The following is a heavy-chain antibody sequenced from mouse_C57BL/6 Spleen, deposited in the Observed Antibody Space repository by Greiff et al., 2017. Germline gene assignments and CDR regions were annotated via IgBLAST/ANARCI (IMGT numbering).Heavy chain of an antibody. J-gene: IGHJ2*01. CDR3: ARKNLDSYYFDY. CDR1: GYTFTSYW. V-gene: IGHV1-52*01. CDR2: IDPSDSDT. D-gene: IGHD2-4*01. Sequence: VQLQQPGAELVRPGSSVKLSCKASGYTFTSYWMHWVKQRPIQGLEWIGNIDPSDSDTHYNQKFKDKATLTVDKSSSTAYMQLSSLTSEDSAVYYCARKNLDSYYFDYWGQGTTLTVSS.